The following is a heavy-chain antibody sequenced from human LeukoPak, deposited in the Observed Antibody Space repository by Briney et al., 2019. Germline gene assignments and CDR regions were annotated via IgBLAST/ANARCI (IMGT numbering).Heavy chain of an antibody. CDR1: GGSFRGYY. Sequence: SETLSLTCAVSGGSFRGYYWNWIRQSPGKGLEWAGEINSSGGTSYNPSLKSRLTLSVDTSKYQFSLNLNSVTAADTAVYYCARGRNYFENWGYYYYFDYWGQGTLGSVAS. CDR2: INSSGGT. D-gene: IGHD1-26*01. V-gene: IGHV4-34*01. CDR3: ARGRNYFENWGYYYYFDY. J-gene: IGHJ4*02.